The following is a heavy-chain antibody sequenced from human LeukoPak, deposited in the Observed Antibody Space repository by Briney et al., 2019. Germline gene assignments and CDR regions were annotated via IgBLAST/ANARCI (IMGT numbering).Heavy chain of an antibody. CDR1: GGSISNYY. CDR2: IYYTGST. J-gene: IGHJ6*02. D-gene: IGHD3-9*01. V-gene: IGHV4-59*01. Sequence: PSETLSLTCTVSGGSISNYYWSWIRQSPEKGLEWIGYIYYTGSTNYSPSLKSRVTISVDTSKNQFFLTLNSVTAADTAVYYCATPVKGLRYFDWSTLYYYYGMDVWGQGTTVTVSS. CDR3: ATPVKGLRYFDWSTLYYYYGMDV.